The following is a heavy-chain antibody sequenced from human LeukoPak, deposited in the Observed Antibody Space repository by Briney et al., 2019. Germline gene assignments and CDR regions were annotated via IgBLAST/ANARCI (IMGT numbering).Heavy chain of an antibody. CDR3: ATSSGGYCSGGSCYGDGGDY. CDR1: GFTFSSYG. Sequence: GGSLRLSCAASGFTFSSYGMSWVRQAPGKGLEWVSAISGSGGSTYYADSVKGRFTISRDNSKNTLYLQMNSLRAEDTAVYYCATSSGGYCSGGSCYGDGGDYWGQGTLVTVSS. D-gene: IGHD2-15*01. CDR2: ISGSGGST. V-gene: IGHV3-23*01. J-gene: IGHJ4*02.